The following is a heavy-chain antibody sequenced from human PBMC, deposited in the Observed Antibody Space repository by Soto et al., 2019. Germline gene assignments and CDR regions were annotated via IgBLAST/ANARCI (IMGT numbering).Heavy chain of an antibody. CDR1: GFTFSSYG. CDR2: ISYDGSNK. V-gene: IGHV3-30*18. Sequence: GGSLRLSCAASGFTFSSYGMHWVRQAPGKGLEWVAVISYDGSNKYYADSVKGRFTISRDNSKNTLYLQMNSLRAEDTAVYYCAKDADFWSGYLFQVDYWGQGTLVTVSS. D-gene: IGHD3-3*01. J-gene: IGHJ4*02. CDR3: AKDADFWSGYLFQVDY.